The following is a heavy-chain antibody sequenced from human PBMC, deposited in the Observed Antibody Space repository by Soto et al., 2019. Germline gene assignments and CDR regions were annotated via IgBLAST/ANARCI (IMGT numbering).Heavy chain of an antibody. CDR3: AREGYYHESSGSYYYFDF. Sequence: GGSLRLSCAASGFTFSSYGMHWVRQAPGKGLEWVAVIWYDGSNKYYADSVKGRFTISRDNSKNTLYLQMNSLRAEDTAVYYCAREGYYHESSGSYYYFDFWGQGTMVTV. D-gene: IGHD3-22*01. CDR1: GFTFSSYG. J-gene: IGHJ4*02. V-gene: IGHV3-33*01. CDR2: IWYDGSNK.